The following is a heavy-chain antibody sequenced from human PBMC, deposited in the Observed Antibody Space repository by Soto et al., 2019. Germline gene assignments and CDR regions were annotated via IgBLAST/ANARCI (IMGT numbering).Heavy chain of an antibody. CDR2: IYYSGST. J-gene: IGHJ4*02. CDR1: GGSISSYY. Sequence: SATLSLTCTVSGGSISSYYWSWIRQPPGKGLEWIGYIYYSGSTNYNPSLKSRVTISVDTSKNQFSLKLSSVTAADTAVYYCARHDGDYYFDYWGQGTLVTVSS. D-gene: IGHD4-17*01. V-gene: IGHV4-59*08. CDR3: ARHDGDYYFDY.